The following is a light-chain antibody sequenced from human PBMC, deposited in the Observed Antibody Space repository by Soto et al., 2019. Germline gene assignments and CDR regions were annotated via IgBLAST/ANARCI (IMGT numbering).Light chain of an antibody. CDR2: DAS. J-gene: IGKJ4*01. Sequence: DIQMTQSPSSLSASVGDRVTITCQASQDISNYLNWYQQKPGKAPKLLIYDASNLQAGVPSRFSGSGSGTDFTFTISSLQPEDIAAYCCQQHDNLPPTFGGGSKVEI. CDR3: QQHDNLPPT. V-gene: IGKV1-33*01. CDR1: QDISNY.